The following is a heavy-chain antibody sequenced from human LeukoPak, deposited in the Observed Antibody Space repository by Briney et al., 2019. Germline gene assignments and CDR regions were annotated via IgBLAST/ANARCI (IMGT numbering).Heavy chain of an antibody. J-gene: IGHJ4*02. CDR2: ISWNSDNI. V-gene: IGHV3-9*01. CDR1: GFNLYDHA. CDR3: ARTVGSGSYFSY. Sequence: GGSLRLSCEASGFNLYDHAMHWVRQAPGKGLEWVSGISWNSDNIGYADSVKGRFTMSRDNAKNSLYLQMNSVTAADTAVYYCARTVGSGSYFSYWGQGTLVTVSS. D-gene: IGHD3-10*01.